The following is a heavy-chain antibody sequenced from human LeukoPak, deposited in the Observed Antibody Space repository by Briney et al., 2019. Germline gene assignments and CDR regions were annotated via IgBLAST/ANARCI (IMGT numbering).Heavy chain of an antibody. J-gene: IGHJ4*02. CDR1: GGSISSGGYY. CDR3: ARALVATTPGGYYFDY. V-gene: IGHV4-31*03. D-gene: IGHD5-12*01. Sequence: SETLSLTCTVSGGSISSGGYYWSWIRQHPGKGLEWIAYIYYSGSTYYNPSLKSRVTISVDTSKNQFSLKLSSVTAADTAVYYCARALVATTPGGYYFDYWGQGTLVTVSS. CDR2: IYYSGST.